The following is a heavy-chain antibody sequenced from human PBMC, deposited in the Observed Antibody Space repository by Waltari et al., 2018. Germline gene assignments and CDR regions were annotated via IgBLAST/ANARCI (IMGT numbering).Heavy chain of an antibody. CDR1: GFTLTRYW. J-gene: IGHJ5*02. D-gene: IGHD2-2*01. V-gene: IGHV3-74*01. CDR3: ALRYCTTTSCYGGGFDP. CDR2: ISCDGSLT. Sequence: EVQLVESGGGLVQPGGSLRLSCAASGFTLTRYWMHWVRQAPGKGLVWVSGISCDGSLTTYADSVKGRFTVSRDNARNAMYMEMNSLRGEDTAVYYCALRYCTTTSCYGGGFDPWGQGTLVTVSS.